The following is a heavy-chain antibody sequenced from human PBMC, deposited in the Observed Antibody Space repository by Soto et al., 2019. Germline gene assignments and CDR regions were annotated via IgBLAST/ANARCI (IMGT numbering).Heavy chain of an antibody. D-gene: IGHD3-10*01. CDR2: VSAGGDMT. CDR3: ARGDRGGSGSPASYYYSGLDV. V-gene: IGHV3-23*01. Sequence: DVQLLESGGHLVQPGGSLRLSCAASGFTFSSYAMSWVRQAPGKGLEWVSSVSAGGDMTYYSDSVNGRFTISRDNSNNALFLQMNSLRIEDTALYYCARGDRGGSGSPASYYYSGLDVWGQGATVTVS. CDR1: GFTFSSYA. J-gene: IGHJ6*02.